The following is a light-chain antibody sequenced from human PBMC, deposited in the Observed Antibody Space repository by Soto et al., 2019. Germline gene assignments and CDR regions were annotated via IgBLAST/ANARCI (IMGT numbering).Light chain of an antibody. J-gene: IGKJ3*01. Sequence: EIVLTQSPGSLSLSPGERATLSCRASQSVSSSYLAWYQQKPGQAPRLLIYGASSRATGIPARFSGSGSGTEFTLTISSLEPEDFAVYYCQHRNNRPFSFGPGTKVDIK. CDR2: GAS. CDR1: QSVSSSY. CDR3: QHRNNRPFS. V-gene: IGKV3D-20*02.